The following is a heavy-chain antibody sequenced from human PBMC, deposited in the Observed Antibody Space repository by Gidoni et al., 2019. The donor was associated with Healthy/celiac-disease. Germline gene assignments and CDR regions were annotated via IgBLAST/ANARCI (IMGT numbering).Heavy chain of an antibody. CDR1: GFTFSSYS. Sequence: EVQLVESGGGLVKPGGSLRLSCAASGFTFSSYSMYWVRQAPGKGLEWVSSISSSSSYIYYADSVKGRFTISRDNAKNSLYLQMNSLRAEDTAVYYCARDQYSSGWQVFDYWGQGTLVTVSS. J-gene: IGHJ4*02. CDR3: ARDQYSSGWQVFDY. D-gene: IGHD6-19*01. CDR2: ISSSSSYI. V-gene: IGHV3-21*01.